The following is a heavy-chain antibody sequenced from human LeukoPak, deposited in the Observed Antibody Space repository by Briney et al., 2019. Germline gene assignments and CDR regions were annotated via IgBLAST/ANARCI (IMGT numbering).Heavy chain of an antibody. CDR3: ARARGALRSFDY. D-gene: IGHD3-10*01. CDR1: GYTFTGYY. Sequence: ASVKVSCKASGYTFTGYYMHWVRQAPGQGLEWMGWINPNGGGTNYAQKFQGRVTMTRDTSNSTAYMEPSRLRSDDTAVYYCARARGALRSFDYWGQGALVTVSS. J-gene: IGHJ4*02. V-gene: IGHV1-2*02. CDR2: INPNGGGT.